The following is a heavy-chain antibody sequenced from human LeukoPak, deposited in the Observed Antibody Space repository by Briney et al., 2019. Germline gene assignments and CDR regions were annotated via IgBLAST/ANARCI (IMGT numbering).Heavy chain of an antibody. CDR1: GGTFSSYA. Sequence: SVKVSCKASGGTFSSYAISWVRQAPGQGLEWMGRTIPILGIANYAQKLQGRVTMTTDTSTSTAYMELRSLRSDDTAVYYCARDRFDQYSSGWRFDYWGQGTLVTVSS. CDR3: ARDRFDQYSSGWRFDY. D-gene: IGHD6-19*01. CDR2: TIPILGIA. V-gene: IGHV1-69*04. J-gene: IGHJ4*02.